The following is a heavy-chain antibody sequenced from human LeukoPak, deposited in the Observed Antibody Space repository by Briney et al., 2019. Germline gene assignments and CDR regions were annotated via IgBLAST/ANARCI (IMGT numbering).Heavy chain of an antibody. Sequence: PSETLSLTCTVSGGSISSYYWSWIRQPPGKGLEWIGYIYYSGSTNYNPSLKSRVTISVDTSKNQFSLKLSSVTAADTAVYYCASSPPSGYYKGYFDYWGQGTLVTVSS. V-gene: IGHV4-59*01. CDR3: ASSPPSGYYKGYFDY. J-gene: IGHJ4*02. CDR1: GGSISSYY. D-gene: IGHD3-3*01. CDR2: IYYSGST.